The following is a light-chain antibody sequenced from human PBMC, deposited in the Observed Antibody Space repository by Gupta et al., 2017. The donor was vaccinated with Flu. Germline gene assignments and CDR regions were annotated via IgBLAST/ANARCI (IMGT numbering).Light chain of an antibody. J-gene: IGKJ2*03. CDR2: KAS. CDR1: QSIRTW. CDR3: QQYKYYSPDG. V-gene: IGKV1-5*03. Sequence: IQMTLSPSTLSASVRDRVTITCRASQSIRTWLAWYQHKPVKAPNLLIYKASTLQRGVPSRFSGSGRGIEFTLTISSRQPDDFATYYCQQYKYYSPDGFGPGTKLEI.